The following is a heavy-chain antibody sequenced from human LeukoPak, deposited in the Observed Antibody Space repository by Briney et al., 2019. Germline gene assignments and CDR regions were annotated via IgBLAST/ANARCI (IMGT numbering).Heavy chain of an antibody. CDR1: GFTVSSNY. J-gene: IGHJ4*02. D-gene: IGHD2/OR15-2a*01. CDR2: ISSSGSTI. Sequence: PGGSLRLSCAASGFTVSSNYMSWVRQAPGKGLEWVSYISSSGSTIYYADSVKGRFTISRDNAKNSLYLQMNSLRAEDTAVYYCARDYFAFDYWGQGTLVTVSS. V-gene: IGHV3-11*01. CDR3: ARDYFAFDY.